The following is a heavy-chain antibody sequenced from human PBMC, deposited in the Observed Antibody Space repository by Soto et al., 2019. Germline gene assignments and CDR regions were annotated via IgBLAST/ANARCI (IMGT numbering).Heavy chain of an antibody. CDR1: GISFSTYA. D-gene: IGHD3-16*01. CDR2: ISGSGGHT. Sequence: GGSLRLSCTPSGISFSTYAMSWVRQAPGKGLEWVSGISGSGGHTYYADSVKGRFTISRDSSKNTLYLQMNSLRAEDTAVYYCAKEGSYMGGAFDIWGPGTMVTV. V-gene: IGHV3-23*01. J-gene: IGHJ3*02. CDR3: AKEGSYMGGAFDI.